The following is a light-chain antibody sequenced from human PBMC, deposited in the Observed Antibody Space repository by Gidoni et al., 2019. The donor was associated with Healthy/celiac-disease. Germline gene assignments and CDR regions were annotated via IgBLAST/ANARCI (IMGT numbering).Light chain of an antibody. CDR3: QQSYSTPLT. Sequence: DIQMTQSPSPLSASVGDRVTITCRASQSISSNLNWYQQKPGKAPKLLIYAASSLQRGVPSRFSGSGSGTDFTLTISSLQPEDFATYYCQQSYSTPLTFGGGTKVEIK. V-gene: IGKV1-39*01. CDR2: AAS. J-gene: IGKJ4*01. CDR1: QSISSN.